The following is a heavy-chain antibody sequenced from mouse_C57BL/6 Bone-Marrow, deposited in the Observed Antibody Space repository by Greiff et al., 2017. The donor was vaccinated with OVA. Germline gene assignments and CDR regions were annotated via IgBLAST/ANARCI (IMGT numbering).Heavy chain of an antibody. D-gene: IGHD1-1*01. CDR1: GFNIKNTY. J-gene: IGHJ3*02. V-gene: IGHV14-3*01. Sequence: VQLQQSVAELVRPGASVKLSCTASGFNIKNTYMHWVKQRPEQGLEWIGRIDPANGNTKYAQKFQGKATITTDTSSNTAYLQLSSLTSEDTAIYYYAIYYYGSSPMALWGQGTGVTVTA. CDR3: AIYYYGSSPMAL. CDR2: IDPANGNT.